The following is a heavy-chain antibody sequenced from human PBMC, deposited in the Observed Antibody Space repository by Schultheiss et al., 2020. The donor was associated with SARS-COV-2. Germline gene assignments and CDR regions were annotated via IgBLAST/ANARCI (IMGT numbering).Heavy chain of an antibody. J-gene: IGHJ6*02. V-gene: IGHV3-74*01. D-gene: IGHD6-25*01. CDR2: INSDGSST. Sequence: GGSLRLSCAASGFTFSSYAMSWVRQASGKGLVWVSRINSDGSSTSYADSVKGRFTISRDNSKNTLYLQMNSLRAEDTAVYYCARHQAALDYYGLDVWGQGTTVTVSS. CDR1: GFTFSSYA. CDR3: ARHQAALDYYGLDV.